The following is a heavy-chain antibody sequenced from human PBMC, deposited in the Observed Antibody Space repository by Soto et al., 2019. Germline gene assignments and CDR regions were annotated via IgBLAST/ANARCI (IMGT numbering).Heavy chain of an antibody. CDR1: GDTFSSYG. Sequence: QVQLVQSGAEVKKPGSSVKVSCKASGDTFSSYGISWVRQAPGQGLEWMGGIIPIFGPANYAQSFQGRVTITADETTTTAYMELSSLRADDTAVYYGARDWGTDVVTRRRRHTMDVWGQGTTVTVSS. D-gene: IGHD3-16*01. J-gene: IGHJ6*02. CDR2: IIPIFGPA. CDR3: ARDWGTDVVTRRRRHTMDV. V-gene: IGHV1-69*01.